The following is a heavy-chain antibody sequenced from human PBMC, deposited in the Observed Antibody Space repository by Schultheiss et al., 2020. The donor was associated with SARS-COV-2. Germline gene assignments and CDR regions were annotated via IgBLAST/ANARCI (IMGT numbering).Heavy chain of an antibody. CDR3: VKEGCSGGTCYSYEH. D-gene: IGHD2-15*01. J-gene: IGHJ4*02. V-gene: IGHV3-66*01. CDR1: GFTVSSNY. CDR2: IYSGGST. Sequence: GESLKISCAASGFTVSSNYMSWVRQAPGKWLEWVSVIYSGGSTYYADSVKGRFTISRDNSKNTLFLQMSSLRAEDTAEYYCVKEGCSGGTCYSYEHWGQGTLVTVSS.